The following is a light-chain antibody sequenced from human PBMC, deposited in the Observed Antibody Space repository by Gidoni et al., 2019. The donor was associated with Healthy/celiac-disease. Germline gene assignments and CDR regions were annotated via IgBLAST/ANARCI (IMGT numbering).Light chain of an antibody. Sequence: SSELTQYPAVSVALGQTVRITCQGDSLRSYYASWYQQKPGQAPELVIYGKNNRPPGIPDRFSGSSSGNTASLTITVAQAEYEADYYCNSRDSSGNHLVFGGGTKLTVL. V-gene: IGLV3-19*01. CDR3: NSRDSSGNHLV. CDR2: GKN. J-gene: IGLJ2*01. CDR1: SLRSYY.